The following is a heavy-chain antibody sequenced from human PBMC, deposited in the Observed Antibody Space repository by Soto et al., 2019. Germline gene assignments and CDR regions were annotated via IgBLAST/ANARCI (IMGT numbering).Heavy chain of an antibody. CDR2: IYSGGST. J-gene: IGHJ6*02. CDR3: AREGGYYDISYGMDV. D-gene: IGHD3-22*01. CDR1: GFTVSSNY. Sequence: PGGSLRLSCAASGFTVSSNYMSWVRQAPGKGLEWVSVIYSGGSTYYADSVKGRFTISRHNSKNALYLQMNSLRAEDTAVYYCAREGGYYDISYGMDVWGQGTTVTVSS. V-gene: IGHV3-53*04.